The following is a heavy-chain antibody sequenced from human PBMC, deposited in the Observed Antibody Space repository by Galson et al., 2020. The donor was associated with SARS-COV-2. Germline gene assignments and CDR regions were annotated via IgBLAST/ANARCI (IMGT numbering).Heavy chain of an antibody. Sequence: TGGSLRLSCAASGFTFSSYSMNWVRQAPGKGLEWVSYISSSSTIYYADSVQGRFTISRDNARNSLYLQMNSLRDEDTAVYYCARGRCGGDCSFDYWGQGTLVTVSS. CDR1: GFTFSSYS. D-gene: IGHD2-21*02. CDR3: ARGRCGGDCSFDY. J-gene: IGHJ4*02. V-gene: IGHV3-48*02. CDR2: ISSSSTI.